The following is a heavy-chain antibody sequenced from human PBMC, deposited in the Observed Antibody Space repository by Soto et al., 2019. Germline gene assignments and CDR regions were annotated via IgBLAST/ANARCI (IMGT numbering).Heavy chain of an antibody. J-gene: IGHJ4*02. D-gene: IGHD6-19*01. CDR2: INAGNGNT. V-gene: IGHV1-3*01. CDR3: ARKIAVAPLFDY. Sequence: ASVKVSGKASGYTFTSYAIHWVRQAPGQRLEWMGWINAGNGNTKYSQKFQGRVTITRDTSASTAYMELSSLRSEDTAVYYCARKIAVAPLFDYWGQGTLVTVSS. CDR1: GYTFTSYA.